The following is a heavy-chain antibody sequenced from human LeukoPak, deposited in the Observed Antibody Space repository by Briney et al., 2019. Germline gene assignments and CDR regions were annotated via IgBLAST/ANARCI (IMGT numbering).Heavy chain of an antibody. D-gene: IGHD3-10*01. CDR2: ISGNGYNT. V-gene: IGHV3-23*01. J-gene: IGHJ4*02. CDR3: AKGVRLWFAFYFDY. Sequence: GGSLRLSCAASGFAFSSYAMSWARQAPGKGLEWVSAISGNGYNTYYADSVKGRFTISSESSRNTLYLQMHSLRAEDTAVYYCAKGVRLWFAFYFDYWGQGTLVTVSS. CDR1: GFAFSSYA.